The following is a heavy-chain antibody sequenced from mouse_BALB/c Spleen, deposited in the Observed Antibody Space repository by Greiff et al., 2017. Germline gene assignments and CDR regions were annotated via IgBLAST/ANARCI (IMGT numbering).Heavy chain of an antibody. J-gene: IGHJ4*01. CDR1: GYTFTSYY. D-gene: IGHD1-2*01. V-gene: IGHV1S81*02. Sequence: QVQLKQSGAELVKPGASVKLSCKASGYTFTSYYMYWVKQRPGQGLEWIGEINPSNGGTNFNEKFKSKATLTVDKSSSTAYMQLSSLTSEDSAVYYCTRLRPYYYAMDYWGQGTSVTVSS. CDR3: TRLRPYYYAMDY. CDR2: INPSNGGT.